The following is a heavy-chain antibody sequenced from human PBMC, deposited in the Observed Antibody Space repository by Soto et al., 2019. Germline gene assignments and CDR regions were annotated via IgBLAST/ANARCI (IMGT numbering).Heavy chain of an antibody. CDR1: GGTFSSLD. Sequence: GASVKVSCKASGGTFSSLDINWVRQAPGQGLEWMGGIIPISETTNYAQIFQGRVSIVADISTSTAYMELSRLRSEDTAVYYCARALLSHSYDSVGYYYYFHAMDVWGQGTPVTVSS. CDR3: ARALLSHSYDSVGYYYYFHAMDV. V-gene: IGHV1-69*06. CDR2: IIPISETT. D-gene: IGHD3-22*01. J-gene: IGHJ6*02.